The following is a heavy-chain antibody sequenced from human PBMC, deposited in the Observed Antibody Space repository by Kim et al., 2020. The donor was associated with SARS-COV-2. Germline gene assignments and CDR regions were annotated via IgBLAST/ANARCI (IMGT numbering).Heavy chain of an antibody. CDR3: ARQPHYYWGNIGP. V-gene: IGHV4-59*08. CDR2: SHYCWSA. CDR1: GGSISPYD. Sequence: SETLSLTCTVSGGSISPYDWCWIRQSQGKGLDLVGFSHYCWSADYIPSLKSRVTFSVYMARYELSLRLTSVTVADSAVYDCARQPHYYWGNIGPLGQGT. D-gene: IGHD2-21*01. J-gene: IGHJ5*02.